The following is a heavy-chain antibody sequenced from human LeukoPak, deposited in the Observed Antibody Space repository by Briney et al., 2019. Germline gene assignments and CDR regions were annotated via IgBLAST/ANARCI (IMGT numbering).Heavy chain of an antibody. CDR1: GFTVSDNY. CDR3: VRDRWPGLGDF. J-gene: IGHJ6*02. CDR2: VYSGGLT. Sequence: GGSLRLSCAASGFTVSDNYMSWVRQAPGKGLEWVSTVYSGGLTYYADPVKGRITISRDNSKNTLYLQMSSLRAEDTAVYYCVRDRWPGLGDFWGQGTTVTVSS. D-gene: IGHD6-19*01. V-gene: IGHV3-66*01.